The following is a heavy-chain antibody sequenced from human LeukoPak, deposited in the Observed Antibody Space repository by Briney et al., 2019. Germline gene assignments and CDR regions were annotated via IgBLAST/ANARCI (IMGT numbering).Heavy chain of an antibody. V-gene: IGHV4-59*01. CDR3: ARATYYDFWSGWRD. J-gene: IGHJ4*02. CDR2: VYDTGST. D-gene: IGHD3-3*01. CDR1: GGSFSGYY. Sequence: PSETLSLTCAVYGGSFSGYYWSWIRQPPGKRLQWIGYVYDTGSTNYNPSLKSRVSISIDKSKNQFSLKLTSVTAADTAVYYCARATYYDFWSGWRDWGQGTLVTVSS.